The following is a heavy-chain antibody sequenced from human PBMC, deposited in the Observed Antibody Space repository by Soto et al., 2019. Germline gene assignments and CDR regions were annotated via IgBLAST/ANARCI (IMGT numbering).Heavy chain of an antibody. CDR3: ASKYADYDFDY. V-gene: IGHV4-34*01. D-gene: IGHD3-10*01. CDR1: GGSLSGYY. CDR2: INHSGST. Sequence: SGTLSLTCAAYGGSLSGYYLSWIRQPPGKGLEWIGEINHSGSTNYNPSLKSRVTISVDTSNNQFSLKLSSVTAADTAVYYCASKYADYDFDYWGQGTMVTVSS. J-gene: IGHJ4*02.